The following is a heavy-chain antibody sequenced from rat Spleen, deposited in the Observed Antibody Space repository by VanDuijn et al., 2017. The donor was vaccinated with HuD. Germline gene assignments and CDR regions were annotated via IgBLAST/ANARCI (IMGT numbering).Heavy chain of an antibody. CDR1: GFSLSNYG. D-gene: IGHD1-12*02. CDR2: IWGNGDT. J-gene: IGHJ2*01. CDR3: TRGPPRDDGSYYYGYYFDY. V-gene: IGHV2-13*01. Sequence: QVQLKESGPGLVQPSQTLSLSCTVSGFSLSNYGVIWVRLPPGKGLEWMGVIWGNGDTNYNSALKSRLSISRDTSKNQVFLKMNSLQTEDTAIYFCTRGPPRDDGSYYYGYYFDYWGQGVMVTVSS.